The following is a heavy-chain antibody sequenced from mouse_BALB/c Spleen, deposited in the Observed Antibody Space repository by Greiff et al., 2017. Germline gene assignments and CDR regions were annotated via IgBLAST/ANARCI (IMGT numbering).Heavy chain of an antibody. D-gene: IGHD2-1*01. V-gene: IGHV14-1*02. J-gene: IGHJ2*01. CDR2: IDPENGNT. CDR3: ASPNYLYYFDY. CDR1: GFNIKDYY. Sequence: EVQLQQSGAELVRPGALVKLSFKASGFNIKDYYMHWVKQRPEQGLEWIGWIDPENGNTIYDPKFQGKASITADTSSNTAYLQLSSLTSEDTAVYYCASPNYLYYFDYWGQGTTLTVSS.